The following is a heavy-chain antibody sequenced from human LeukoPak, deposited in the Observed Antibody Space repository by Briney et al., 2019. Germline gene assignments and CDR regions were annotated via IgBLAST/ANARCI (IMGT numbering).Heavy chain of an antibody. Sequence: SETLSLTCTVSSGSIRSYHWSWIRQPAGKGLEWIGRIYTSGSTNYNPSLKSRVTMSVDTSKNQFSLKLSSVTAADTAIYYCARGQWLPVFDFWGQGTLVTVSS. CDR3: ARGQWLPVFDF. V-gene: IGHV4-4*07. D-gene: IGHD3-22*01. CDR1: SGSIRSYH. J-gene: IGHJ4*02. CDR2: IYTSGST.